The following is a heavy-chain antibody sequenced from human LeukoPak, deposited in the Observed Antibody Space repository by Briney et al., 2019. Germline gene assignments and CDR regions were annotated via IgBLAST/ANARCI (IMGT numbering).Heavy chain of an antibody. D-gene: IGHD3/OR15-3a*01. CDR1: GGSISSYY. J-gene: IGHJ4*02. Sequence: SETLSLTCTVSGGSISSYYWSWIRQPAGKGLEWIGSIYYSGNTYYNASLKSQVSISIDTSKNQFSLRLTSVTAADTAVYYCARQTGSGLFILPGGQGTLVTVSS. CDR2: IYYSGNT. V-gene: IGHV4-59*05. CDR3: ARQTGSGLFILP.